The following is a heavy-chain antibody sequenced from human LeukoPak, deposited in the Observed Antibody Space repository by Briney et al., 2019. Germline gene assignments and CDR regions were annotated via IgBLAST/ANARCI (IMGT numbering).Heavy chain of an antibody. D-gene: IGHD2-21*02. CDR1: GFTFSSYA. V-gene: IGHV3-30*04. CDR3: ARDSIGDSTPDY. Sequence: GGSLRLSCAASGFTFSSYAMHWVRQAPGKGLEWVAVISYDGSNKYYADSVKGRFTISRDNSKNTLYLQMNSLRAEDTAVYYCARDSIGDSTPDYWGQGTLVTVSS. J-gene: IGHJ4*02. CDR2: ISYDGSNK.